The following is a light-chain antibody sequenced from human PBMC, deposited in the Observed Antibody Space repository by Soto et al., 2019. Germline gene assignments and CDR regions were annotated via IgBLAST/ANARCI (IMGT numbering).Light chain of an antibody. CDR1: QSVRSY. J-gene: IGKJ2*01. Sequence: EIVLTQSPGTLSLSPGERATLSCRASQSVRSYLAWYQQKPGQAPRLLIYDASIRASGIPDRFSGSGSGTDFTLTISRLEPEDFAVYWCQQFGTSPYTFGQGTKVDI. CDR3: QQFGTSPYT. V-gene: IGKV3-20*01. CDR2: DAS.